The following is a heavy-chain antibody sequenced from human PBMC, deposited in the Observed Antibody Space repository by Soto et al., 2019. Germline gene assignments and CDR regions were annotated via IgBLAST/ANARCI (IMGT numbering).Heavy chain of an antibody. CDR2: INAGNGNT. CDR3: ATSMVRGAGDAFDI. V-gene: IGHV1-3*01. J-gene: IGHJ3*02. CDR1: GYTFTSYA. D-gene: IGHD3-10*01. Sequence: ASVKVSCKASGYTFTSYAMHWVRQAPGQRLEWMGWINAGNGNTKYSQKFQGRVTITRDTSASTAYMELSSLRSEDTAVYYCATSMVRGAGDAFDIWGQGTMVTVSS.